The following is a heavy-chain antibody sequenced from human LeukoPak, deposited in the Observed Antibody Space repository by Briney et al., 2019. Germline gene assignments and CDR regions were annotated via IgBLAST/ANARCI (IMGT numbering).Heavy chain of an antibody. Sequence: SETLSLTCAVYGGSSSGYYWSWIRQPPGKGLEWIGEINHSGSTNYNPSLKSRVTISVDTSKNQFSLKLSSVTAADTAVYYCARGLSPRINMVRGVRPPFRGVFDYWGQGTLVTVSS. J-gene: IGHJ4*02. V-gene: IGHV4-34*01. CDR1: GGSSSGYY. D-gene: IGHD3-10*01. CDR3: ARGLSPRINMVRGVRPPFRGVFDY. CDR2: INHSGST.